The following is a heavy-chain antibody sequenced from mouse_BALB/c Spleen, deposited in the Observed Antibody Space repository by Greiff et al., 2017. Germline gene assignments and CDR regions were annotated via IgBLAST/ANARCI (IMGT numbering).Heavy chain of an antibody. CDR2: IYPGSGST. CDR1: GYTFTSYW. V-gene: IGHV1S22*01. Sequence: LQQPGSELVRPGASVKLSCKASGYTFTSYWMHWVKQRPGQGLEWIGNIYPGSGSTNYDEKFKSKATLTVDTSSSTAYMQLSSLTSEDSAVYYCTRWGGNSYYYAMDDWGQGTSVTVSS. D-gene: IGHD2-1*01. J-gene: IGHJ4*01. CDR3: TRWGGNSYYYAMDD.